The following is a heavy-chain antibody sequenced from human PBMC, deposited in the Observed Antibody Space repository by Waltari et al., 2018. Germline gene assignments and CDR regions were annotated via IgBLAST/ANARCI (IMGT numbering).Heavy chain of an antibody. D-gene: IGHD2-21*02. V-gene: IGHV1-8*02. J-gene: IGHJ3*02. CDR1: GYTFTSND. CDR2: MNPIRCKT. CDR3: ARGGGGGDSDAFDI. Sequence: QVQLVQSGAEVKKHGASVKVSCKASGYTFTSNDINWVRQATGQGLEWMGWMNPIRCKTRYAQKFQGRVTMTRNTSISTAYMELISLRSEDTAVNYCARGGGGGDSDAFDIWGQGTMVTVSS.